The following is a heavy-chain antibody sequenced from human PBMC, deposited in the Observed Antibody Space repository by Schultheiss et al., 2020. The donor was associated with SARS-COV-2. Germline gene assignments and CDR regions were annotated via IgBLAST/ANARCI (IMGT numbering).Heavy chain of an antibody. CDR3: ARARITIFGVVIMYFDY. V-gene: IGHV4-38-2*01. Sequence: SETLSLTCAVSGYSISSGYYWGWIRQPPGKGLEWIGSIYHSGSTYYNPSLKSRVTISVDTSKNQFSLKLSSVTAADTAVYYCARARITIFGVVIMYFDYWGQGTLVTVSS. CDR2: IYHSGST. D-gene: IGHD3-3*01. CDR1: GYSISSGYY. J-gene: IGHJ4*02.